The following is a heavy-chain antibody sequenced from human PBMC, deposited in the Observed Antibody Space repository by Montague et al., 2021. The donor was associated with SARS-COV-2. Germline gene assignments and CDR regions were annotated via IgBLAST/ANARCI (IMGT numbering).Heavy chain of an antibody. CDR1: GDSISSYY. V-gene: IGHV4-59*01. CDR2: IYYSGST. Sequence: SETLSLTCDVYGDSISSYYWSWIRQPPGKGLEWIGYIYYSGSTNYNPSLKSRVTLSVDTSKNQFSLKLSSVTAADTAVYYCARYTRQIRLIVFDYGMDVWGQGTTVTVSS. CDR3: ARYTRQIRLIVFDYGMDV. J-gene: IGHJ6*02. D-gene: IGHD4-17*01.